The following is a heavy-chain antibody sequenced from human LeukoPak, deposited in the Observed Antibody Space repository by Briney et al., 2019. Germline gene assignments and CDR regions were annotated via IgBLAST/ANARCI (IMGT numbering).Heavy chain of an antibody. V-gene: IGHV4-59*01. CDR2: IYYSGST. J-gene: IGHJ5*02. Sequence: SETLSLTCTVSGGSISSYYWSWIRQPPGKGLEWIGYIYYSGSTNYNPSLKSRVTISVDTSKSQFSLKLSSVTAADTAVYYCARGRRYFDWFDPWGQGTLVTVSS. CDR3: ARGRRYFDWFDP. CDR1: GGSISSYY. D-gene: IGHD3-9*01.